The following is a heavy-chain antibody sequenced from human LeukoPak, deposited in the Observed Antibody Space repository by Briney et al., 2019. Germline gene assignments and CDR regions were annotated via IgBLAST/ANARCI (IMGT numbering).Heavy chain of an antibody. V-gene: IGHV1-8*02. CDR3: ARGPYSSSSPFDY. CDR1: GGTFSSYD. J-gene: IGHJ4*02. CDR2: MNPNSGNT. D-gene: IGHD6-6*01. Sequence: ASVKVSCKASGGTFSSYDINWVRQATGQGLEWMGWMNPNSGNTGYAQKFQGRVTMTRNTSISTAYMELSSLRSEDTAVYYCARGPYSSSSPFDYWGQGTLVTVSS.